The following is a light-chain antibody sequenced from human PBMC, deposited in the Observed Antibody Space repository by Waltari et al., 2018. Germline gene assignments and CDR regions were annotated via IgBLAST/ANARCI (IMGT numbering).Light chain of an antibody. J-gene: IGKJ4*01. Sequence: EIVMTQSPGTLSVSPGEGATLSCRASQSVSSNVAWYQQRPGQAPRLLIFGASTRATGIPARFSGSESGTEFTLTISSLQSEDSGVYFCQQYTTLPLTFGGGTKVEIK. CDR3: QQYTTLPLT. CDR2: GAS. CDR1: QSVSSN. V-gene: IGKV3-15*01.